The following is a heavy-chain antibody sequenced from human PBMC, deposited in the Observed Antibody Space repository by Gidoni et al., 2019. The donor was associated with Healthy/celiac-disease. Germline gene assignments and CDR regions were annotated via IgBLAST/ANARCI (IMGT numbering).Heavy chain of an antibody. J-gene: IGHJ6*03. V-gene: IGHV4-61*02. D-gene: IGHD6-13*01. CDR3: ARDRTDSGSYYYYYYYMDV. Sequence: QVQLQESGPGLVKPSQTLSPPCTVSGGSISSGSHHWGWIRQPAGKGLEWIGRIYTSGSTSYNPSLKSRVTMSLDTSKNQFSLKLSSVTAADTAVYYCARDRTDSGSYYYYYYYMDVWGKGTTVTVSS. CDR1: GGSISSGSHH. CDR2: IYTSGST.